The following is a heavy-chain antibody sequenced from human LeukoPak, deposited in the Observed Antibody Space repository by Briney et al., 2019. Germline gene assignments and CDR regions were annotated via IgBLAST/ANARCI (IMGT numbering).Heavy chain of an antibody. J-gene: IGHJ4*02. V-gene: IGHV4-4*07. Sequence: SETLSLTCTVCGGSISRHYWSWIRQPAGKGLEWIGRIYTSGSTNYNPSLKSRVTMSVDTSKNQFSLKLSSVTAADTAVYYCARGISLVETFDYWGQGTLVTVSS. CDR1: GGSISRHY. CDR2: IYTSGST. CDR3: ARGISLVETFDY. D-gene: IGHD5-24*01.